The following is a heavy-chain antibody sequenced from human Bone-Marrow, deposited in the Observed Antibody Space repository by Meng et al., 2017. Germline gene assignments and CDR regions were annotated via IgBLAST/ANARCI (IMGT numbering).Heavy chain of an antibody. CDR1: GGSISSYY. D-gene: IGHD3-10*01. Sequence: QVQLQESGPGLVKPSETPSLTCTVSGGSISSYYWSWIRQPPGKGLEWIGYIYYSGSTNYNPSLKSRVTISVDTSKNQFSLKLSSVTAADTAVYYCARHLYGSGSYVWFDPWGQGTLVTVSS. V-gene: IGHV4-59*08. CDR2: IYYSGST. CDR3: ARHLYGSGSYVWFDP. J-gene: IGHJ5*02.